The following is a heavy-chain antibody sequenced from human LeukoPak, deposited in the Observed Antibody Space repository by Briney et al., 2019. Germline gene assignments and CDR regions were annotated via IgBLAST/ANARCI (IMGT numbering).Heavy chain of an antibody. CDR3: AREGYDSSGYYYVGAFDI. Sequence: SETLSLTCTVSGGSLSSGSYYWSWIRQPAGKGLEWIGRIYTSGSTNYNPSLKSRVTISVDTSKNQFSLKLSSVTAADTAVYYCAREGYDSSGYYYVGAFDIWGQGTMVTVSS. V-gene: IGHV4-61*02. CDR2: IYTSGST. CDR1: GGSLSSGSYY. D-gene: IGHD3-22*01. J-gene: IGHJ3*02.